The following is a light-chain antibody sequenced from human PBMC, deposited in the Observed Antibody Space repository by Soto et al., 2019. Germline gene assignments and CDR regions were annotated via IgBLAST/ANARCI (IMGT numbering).Light chain of an antibody. Sequence: EIAVTQSPASLSLSPGESVTLSCRTSQTISGNYLSWYQRRPGQAPRLLIFGASISATDIPARFSGSGSVIHFTIAITSLEPEDFAVYYCHQNYDLPWTFGQGTKLEMK. CDR1: QTISGNY. CDR3: HQNYDLPWT. J-gene: IGKJ2*02. CDR2: GAS. V-gene: IGKV3D-7*01.